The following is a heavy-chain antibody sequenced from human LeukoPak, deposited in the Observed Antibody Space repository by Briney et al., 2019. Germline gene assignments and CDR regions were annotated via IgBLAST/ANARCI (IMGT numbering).Heavy chain of an antibody. CDR1: GFSFSNYA. J-gene: IGHJ4*02. D-gene: IGHD3-22*01. CDR3: AKSSYYDASGYYREYYFDS. CDR2: ISGSGGST. Sequence: GGSLRLSCVPSGFSFSNYAMSWVRQAPGKGLEWVSSISGSGGSTHYVDSVKGRFTIPRDKTKNTLYLQMNSLRAEDTAVYYCAKSSYYDASGYYREYYFDSWGQGTLVTVSS. V-gene: IGHV3-23*01.